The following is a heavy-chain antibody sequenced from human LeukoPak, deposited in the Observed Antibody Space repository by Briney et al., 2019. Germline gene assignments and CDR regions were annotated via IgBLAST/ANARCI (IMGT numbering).Heavy chain of an antibody. J-gene: IGHJ3*02. CDR1: GYTLTELS. CDR3: ASEYYGGNSQDMESGDHAFVI. D-gene: IGHD4-23*01. V-gene: IGHV1-24*01. CDR2: FDPEDGET. Sequence: ASVKVSCKVSGYTLTELSMHWVRQAPGKGLEWMGGFDPEDGETIYAQKFQGRVTMTRDTSTSTVYMELSSLRSEDTAVYYCASEYYGGNSQDMESGDHAFVIWGQGTMVTVSS.